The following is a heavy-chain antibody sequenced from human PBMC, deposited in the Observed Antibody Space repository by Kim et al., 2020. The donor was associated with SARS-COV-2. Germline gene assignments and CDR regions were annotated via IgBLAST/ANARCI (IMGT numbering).Heavy chain of an antibody. CDR1: GGSFSGYY. Sequence: SETLSLTCAVYGGSFSGYYWSWIRQPPGKGLEWIGEINHSGSTNYNPSLKSRVTISVDTSKNQFSLKLSSVTAADTAVYYCARDSGRALLRYFSVDPWGQGTLVTVSS. J-gene: IGHJ5*02. CDR2: INHSGST. CDR3: ARDSGRALLRYFSVDP. D-gene: IGHD3-9*01. V-gene: IGHV4-34*01.